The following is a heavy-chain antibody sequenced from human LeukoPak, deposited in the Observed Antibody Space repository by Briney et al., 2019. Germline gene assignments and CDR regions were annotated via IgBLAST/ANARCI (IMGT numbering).Heavy chain of an antibody. CDR2: LRPVFGPI. CDR3: ATNPMTGYHLGDHFYFYMAV. D-gene: IGHD1-20*01. J-gene: IGHJ6*03. Sequence: GSSVKVSCKASGGTFSYTAISWVRQAPGQGLEWIGGLRPVFGPINSAQKFQDRVTLTKDDSTTTAYMELRSLRSEDTAVYYCATNPMTGYHLGDHFYFYMAVWGKGTTVTVS. CDR1: GGTFSYTA. V-gene: IGHV1-69*05.